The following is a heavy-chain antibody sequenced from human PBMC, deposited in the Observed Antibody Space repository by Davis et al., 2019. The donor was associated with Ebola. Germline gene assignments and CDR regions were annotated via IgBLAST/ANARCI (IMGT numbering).Heavy chain of an antibody. D-gene: IGHD2-21*02. CDR2: INPSGGST. Sequence: AASVKVSCKASGGTFSSYAISWVRQAPGQGLEWMGIINPSGGSTSYAQKFQGRVTMTRDTSTSTVYMELSSLRSEDTAVYYCAREGGVYCGGDCLDYWGQGTLVTVSS. V-gene: IGHV1-46*01. CDR3: AREGGVYCGGDCLDY. J-gene: IGHJ4*02. CDR1: GGTFSSYA.